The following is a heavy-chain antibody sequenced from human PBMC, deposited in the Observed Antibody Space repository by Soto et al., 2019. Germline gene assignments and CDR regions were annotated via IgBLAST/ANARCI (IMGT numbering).Heavy chain of an antibody. Sequence: DVQLLESGGHLVQPGGSLRLSCAASGFTFSSYAMSWVRQAPGKGLEWVSSVSAGGDMTYYSDSVKGRFTISRDNSNNALFLQMNSLRIEDTALYYCARGGRGGSGSPASYYYSGLDVWGQGATVTVS. J-gene: IGHJ6*02. CDR2: VSAGGDMT. D-gene: IGHD3-10*01. V-gene: IGHV3-23*01. CDR1: GFTFSSYA. CDR3: ARGGRGGSGSPASYYYSGLDV.